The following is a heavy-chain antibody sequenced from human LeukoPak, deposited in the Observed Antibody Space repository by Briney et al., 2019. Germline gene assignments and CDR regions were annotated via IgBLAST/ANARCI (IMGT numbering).Heavy chain of an antibody. Sequence: GGSLRLSCAASGLSVSSTFMSWVRQTPGKGLEWVSSVFGGGGTRYADSVMGRFTISRDNSKSTLYLQMNSLRAEDTAVYYCARTYTNNAGYYLYWGQGTLVAVSS. CDR2: VFGGGGT. CDR1: GLSVSSTF. V-gene: IGHV3-53*01. CDR3: ARTYTNNAGYYLY. D-gene: IGHD3-22*01. J-gene: IGHJ4*02.